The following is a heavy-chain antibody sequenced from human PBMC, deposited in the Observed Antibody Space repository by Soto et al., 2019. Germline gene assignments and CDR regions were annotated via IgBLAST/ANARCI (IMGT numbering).Heavy chain of an antibody. D-gene: IGHD6-13*01. Sequence: ASVKVSCKASGYTFTSYAMHWVRQAPGQRLEWMGWINAGNGNTKYSQKFQGRVTITRDTSASTAYMELSSLRSEDTAVYYCARGGPYSSSWYRVEAFDIWGQGTMVTVSS. J-gene: IGHJ3*02. V-gene: IGHV1-3*01. CDR2: INAGNGNT. CDR1: GYTFTSYA. CDR3: ARGGPYSSSWYRVEAFDI.